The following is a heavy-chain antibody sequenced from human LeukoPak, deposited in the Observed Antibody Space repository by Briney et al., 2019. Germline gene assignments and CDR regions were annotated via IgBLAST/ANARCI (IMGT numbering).Heavy chain of an antibody. CDR2: ISAYNGNT. D-gene: IGHD6-13*01. CDR3: ARVGYSSSWYPDAFDI. V-gene: IGHV1-18*01. Sequence: ASVKVSCKASGYTFTSYGISWVRQAPGQGLEWMGWISAYNGNTNYAQKLQGRVTMTTDTSTSTAYMELRSLRSDDTAVYYCARVGYSSSWYPDAFDIWGQGTMVTVSS. CDR1: GYTFTSYG. J-gene: IGHJ3*02.